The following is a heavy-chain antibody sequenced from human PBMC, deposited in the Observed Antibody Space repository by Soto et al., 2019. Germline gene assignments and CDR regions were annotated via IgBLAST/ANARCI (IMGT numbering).Heavy chain of an antibody. V-gene: IGHV1-69*12. J-gene: IGHJ4*02. CDR3: ASGIQLWLRRINNGYSG. CDR2: IIPMFGTA. Sequence: QVQLVQSGAEVKKPESSVKVSCKAPGGTFSTYAISWVRQAPGQGLEWMGGIIPMFGTANYAQRFQDRVTITADESTNPVYTELSSLRSEDPAVYFCASGIQLWLRRINNGYSGWGQGTLVTVSS. D-gene: IGHD5-18*01. CDR1: GGTFSTYA.